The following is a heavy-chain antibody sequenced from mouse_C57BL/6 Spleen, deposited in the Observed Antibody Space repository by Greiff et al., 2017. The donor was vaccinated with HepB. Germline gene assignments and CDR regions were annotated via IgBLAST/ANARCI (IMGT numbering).Heavy chain of an antibody. V-gene: IGHV5-16*01. CDR2: INYDGSST. CDR3: ARDDGFAY. D-gene: IGHD2-3*01. CDR1: GFTFSDYY. Sequence: EVKLMESEGGLVQPGSSMKLSCTASGFTFSDYYMAWVRQVPEKGLEWVANINYDGSSTYYLDSLKSRFIISRDNAKNILYLQMSSLKSEDTATYYCARDDGFAYWGQGTLVTVSA. J-gene: IGHJ3*01.